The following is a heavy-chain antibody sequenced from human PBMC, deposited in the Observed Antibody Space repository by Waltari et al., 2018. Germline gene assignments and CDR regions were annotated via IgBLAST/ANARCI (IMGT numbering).Heavy chain of an antibody. Sequence: QLQLQESGPGLVKPSETLSLTCTVSGGSISSSSYYWGWIRQPPGKGLEWIGSIYYSGRPYSHPSLKGRVTISVDTSKNQFSLKLSSVTAADTAVYYCASSGYKFYWGQGTLVTVSS. V-gene: IGHV4-39*01. CDR1: GGSISSSSYY. J-gene: IGHJ4*02. CDR3: ASSGYKFY. CDR2: IYYSGRP. D-gene: IGHD3-3*01.